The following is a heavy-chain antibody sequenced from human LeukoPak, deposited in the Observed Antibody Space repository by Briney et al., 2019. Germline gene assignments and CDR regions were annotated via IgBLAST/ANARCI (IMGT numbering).Heavy chain of an antibody. J-gene: IGHJ4*02. Sequence: PSETLSLTCTVPGGSISSYYWSWIRQPPGKGLEWIGYIYYSGSTNYNPSLKSRVTISVDTSKNQFSLRLNSVTAADTAVYYCAREYTAMDYWGQGTLVTVSS. V-gene: IGHV4-59*01. CDR3: AREYTAMDY. CDR1: GGSISSYY. CDR2: IYYSGST. D-gene: IGHD5-18*01.